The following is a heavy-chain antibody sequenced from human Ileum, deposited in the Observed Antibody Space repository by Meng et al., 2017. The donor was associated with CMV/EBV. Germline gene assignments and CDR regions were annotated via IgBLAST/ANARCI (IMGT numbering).Heavy chain of an antibody. CDR1: GFTFSNYG. J-gene: IGHJ4*02. CDR2: IPYDGSGQ. D-gene: IGHD2-8*02. CDR3: AKDTGRGDY. Sequence: GESLKISCAASGFTFSNYGMHWVRQSPGKGLQWAAFIPYDGSGQYYGDSVNGRFTISRDNSKNTMYLQMNSLRAEDTAVYYCAKDTGRGDYWGQGTLVTVSS. V-gene: IGHV3-30*02.